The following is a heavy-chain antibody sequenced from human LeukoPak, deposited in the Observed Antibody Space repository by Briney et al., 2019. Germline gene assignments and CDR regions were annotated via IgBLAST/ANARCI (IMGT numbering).Heavy chain of an antibody. CDR1: GYTFTGYY. CDR2: VDPNTGDT. Sequence: ASVKVSCRASGYTFTGYYMHWVRQAPGQELEWMGCVDPNTGDTNYAQKFQGRVTMTRDTSISTAYLELSRLRSDDTAVYYCARDQDYRNYVAEYWGQGTLVTVSS. J-gene: IGHJ4*02. V-gene: IGHV1-2*02. D-gene: IGHD4-11*01. CDR3: ARDQDYRNYVAEY.